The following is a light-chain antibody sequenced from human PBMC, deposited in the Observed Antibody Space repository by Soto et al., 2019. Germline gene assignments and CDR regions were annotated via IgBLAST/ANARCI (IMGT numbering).Light chain of an antibody. CDR1: QRISNW. CDR3: QQYTPDSPWT. J-gene: IGKJ1*01. Sequence: DIQMTQSPSTLSASVGDRVTITCRASQRISNWLAWYQQKLGKAPKLLIYDASSLESGVPSRFSGSGSGTEFTFTISSLQPDDFATYYCQQYTPDSPWTFGQGTKVEIK. V-gene: IGKV1-5*01. CDR2: DAS.